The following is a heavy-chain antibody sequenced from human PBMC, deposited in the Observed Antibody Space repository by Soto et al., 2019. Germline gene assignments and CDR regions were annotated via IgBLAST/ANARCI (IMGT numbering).Heavy chain of an antibody. J-gene: IGHJ3*02. V-gene: IGHV3-15*01. D-gene: IGHD6-19*01. CDR2: IKSKTDGGTT. CDR1: GFTVTNAW. CDR3: TKEMRHSSGWYGAFDI. Sequence: GGSLRLSCAASGFTVTNAWMNWVRQAPGTGLEWVGRIKSKTDGGTTDFPAPVKDRFTISRDDSKNTLYLQMSSLKTEDTAMYYCTKEMRHSSGWYGAFDIWGQGIMVTVSS.